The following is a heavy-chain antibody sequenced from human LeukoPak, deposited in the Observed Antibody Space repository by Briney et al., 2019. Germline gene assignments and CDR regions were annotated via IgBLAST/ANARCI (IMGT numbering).Heavy chain of an antibody. V-gene: IGHV1-69*11. CDR2: TIPTLGTS. J-gene: IGHJ6*02. CDR1: GYTFTSYD. CDR3: ASPHDIYFSQHMDV. Sequence: GASVKVSCKASGYTFTSYDINWVRQAPGHGLEWMGRTIPTLGTSVYAQKFQGRVTMTADESTTTAYMEVSGLRSEDTAVYFCASPHDIYFSQHMDVWGQGTTVTVSS. D-gene: IGHD2/OR15-2a*01.